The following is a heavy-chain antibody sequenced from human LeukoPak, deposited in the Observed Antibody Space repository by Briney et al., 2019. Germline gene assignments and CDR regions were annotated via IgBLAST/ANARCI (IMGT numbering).Heavy chain of an antibody. CDR3: AREESGGYFDF. Sequence: ASVKGSCKASGDTFTSYYMHWVRQAPGQGLEWMGLINPSGTNTNYARKFRGRVTMTRDTSTSTVYVDLSSLRSEDTAMYFCAREESGGYFDFWGQGTLVTVSS. CDR2: INPSGTNT. CDR1: GDTFTSYY. D-gene: IGHD2-8*02. J-gene: IGHJ4*02. V-gene: IGHV1-46*01.